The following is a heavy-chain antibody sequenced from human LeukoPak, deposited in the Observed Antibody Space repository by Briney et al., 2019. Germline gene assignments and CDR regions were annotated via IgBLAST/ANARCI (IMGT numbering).Heavy chain of an antibody. D-gene: IGHD2-2*01. J-gene: IGHJ3*02. V-gene: IGHV1-18*01. CDR1: GYTFTSYG. CDR3: ARWCSSTSCYGGRDDAFDI. CDR2: ISAYNGNT. Sequence: ASVKVSCKASGYTFTSYGISWVRQAPGQGLEWMGWISAYNGNTNYAQKLQGRVTITRDTSASTAYMELSSLRSEDTAVYYCARWCSSTSCYGGRDDAFDIWGQGTMVTVSS.